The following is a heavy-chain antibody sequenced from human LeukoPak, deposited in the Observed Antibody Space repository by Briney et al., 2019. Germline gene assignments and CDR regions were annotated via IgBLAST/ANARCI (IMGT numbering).Heavy chain of an antibody. CDR3: ARDILNCSGGSCYSRLDY. V-gene: IGHV4-59*01. D-gene: IGHD2-15*01. Sequence: SETLSLTCTVSGGSISGYYWSWIRQPPGKGLEWIGYIYYSGSTNYNPSLKSRVTISVDTSKNQFSLKLSSVTAADTAVYYCARDILNCSGGSCYSRLDYRGQGTLVTVSS. J-gene: IGHJ4*02. CDR2: IYYSGST. CDR1: GGSISGYY.